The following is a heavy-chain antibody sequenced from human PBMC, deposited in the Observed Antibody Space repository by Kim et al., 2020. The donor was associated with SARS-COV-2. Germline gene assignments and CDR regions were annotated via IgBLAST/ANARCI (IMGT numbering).Heavy chain of an antibody. CDR2: IWFDGSSE. CDR1: GFTFGSHA. V-gene: IGHV3-33*06. D-gene: IGHD7-27*01. CDR3: AKISTNRNWGGMDV. Sequence: GGSLRLSCAASGFTFGSHAMHWVRQAPGKGLGWVAVIWFDGSSEYYADSVRGRFTISRDNSKNTLYLQMNSLRVEDTAVYFCAKISTNRNWGGMDVWGQGTTVTVSS. J-gene: IGHJ6*02.